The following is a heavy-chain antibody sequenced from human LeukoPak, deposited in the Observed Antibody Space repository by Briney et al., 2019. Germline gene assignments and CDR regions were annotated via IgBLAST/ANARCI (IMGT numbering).Heavy chain of an antibody. J-gene: IGHJ6*03. Sequence: ASVKVSCKASGYTFTRYDINWVRQATGQGLEWMGRMNPNSGNTGYAQKFQGRVTMTRNTSISTAYMELSSLSAEDTAVYYCATAGHYYYMDVWGKGTTVTVSS. CDR3: ATAGHYYYMDV. CDR1: GYTFTRYD. V-gene: IGHV1-8*01. CDR2: MNPNSGNT.